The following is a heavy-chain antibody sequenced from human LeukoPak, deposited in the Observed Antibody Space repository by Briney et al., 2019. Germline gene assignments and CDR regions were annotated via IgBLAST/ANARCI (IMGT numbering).Heavy chain of an antibody. CDR3: ATDEAATGGLDY. CDR1: GFNFRNYW. J-gene: IGHJ4*02. D-gene: IGHD6-13*01. V-gene: IGHV3-74*01. Sequence: QPGGSLRLSCAASGFNFRNYWMRWVRQAPGKGLVWVSRINSDGSSTSYADSVKGRFTISRDNAENTLYLQINSLRAEDTAVYYCATDEAATGGLDYWGQGTLVTDSS. CDR2: INSDGSST.